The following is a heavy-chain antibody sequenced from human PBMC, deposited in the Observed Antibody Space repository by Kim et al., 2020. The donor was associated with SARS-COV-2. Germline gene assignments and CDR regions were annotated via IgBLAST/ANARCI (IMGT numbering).Heavy chain of an antibody. V-gene: IGHV4-39*01. D-gene: IGHD3-3*01. J-gene: IGHJ4*02. Sequence: YNPSLKIRVTISVGTAKNQFSRKLSSVTAADTAVYYCARQSYDFWSGLDYWGQGTLVPVSS. CDR3: ARQSYDFWSGLDY.